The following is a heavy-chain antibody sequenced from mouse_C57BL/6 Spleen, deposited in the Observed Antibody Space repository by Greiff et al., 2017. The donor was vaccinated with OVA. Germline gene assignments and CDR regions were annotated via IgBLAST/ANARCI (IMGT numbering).Heavy chain of an antibody. Sequence: DVKLVESGGGLVKPGGSLKLSCAASGFTFTDYGMHWVRQAPEKGLEWVAYISSVSSTIYYADTVKGRFTISRDNAKNTLFLQITSLRADDSAMYYCSRDDGYADPCDYWGQGTTVTVSS. CDR3: SRDDGYADPCDY. CDR2: ISSVSSTI. J-gene: IGHJ2*01. CDR1: GFTFTDYG. V-gene: IGHV5-17*01. D-gene: IGHD2-2*01.